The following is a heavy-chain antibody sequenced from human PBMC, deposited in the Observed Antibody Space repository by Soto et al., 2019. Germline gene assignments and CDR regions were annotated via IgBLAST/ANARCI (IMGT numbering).Heavy chain of an antibody. J-gene: IGHJ2*01. CDR2: IGTAGDT. CDR1: GFTFSSYD. D-gene: IGHD2-21*02. V-gene: IGHV3-13*01. Sequence: EVQLVESGGGLVQPGGSLRLSCAASGFTFSSYDMHWVRQATGKGLEWVSAIGTAGDTYYPGSVKGRFTISRENAKNSLYLQTNSLRAGDTAVYYCARDRVETVGNWYFDLWGRGTLVTVSS. CDR3: ARDRVETVGNWYFDL.